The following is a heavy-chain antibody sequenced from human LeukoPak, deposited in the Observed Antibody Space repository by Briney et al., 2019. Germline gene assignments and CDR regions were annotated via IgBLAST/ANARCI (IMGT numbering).Heavy chain of an antibody. J-gene: IGHJ4*02. CDR2: INPSGGST. V-gene: IGHV1-46*01. CDR1: GNTFTSYY. CDR3: ARGISHGGVIPFGHDY. D-gene: IGHD3-16*02. Sequence: GASVKVSCKASGNTFTSYYMHWVRQAPGQGLEWMGIINPSGGSTSYAQKFQGRVTMTRDTSTDTAYMELSSLRSEDTAVYYCARGISHGGVIPFGHDYWGQGTLVTVSS.